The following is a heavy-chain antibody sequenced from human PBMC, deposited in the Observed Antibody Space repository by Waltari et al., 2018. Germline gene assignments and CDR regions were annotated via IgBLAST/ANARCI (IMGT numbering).Heavy chain of an antibody. CDR3: TREVVPAATIVVNWFDP. Sequence: QVQLVQSGSELKKPGASVKVSCQASGYTFPSSAIIWVRQAPGQGLELMGWIITSSGNPTYAQGFTGRFVFSLDTSVSTAYLQINNLQADDTAIYYCTREVVPAATIVVNWFDPWGQGTLVTVSS. CDR2: IITSSGNP. J-gene: IGHJ5*02. V-gene: IGHV7-4-1*02. CDR1: GYTFPSSA. D-gene: IGHD2-2*01.